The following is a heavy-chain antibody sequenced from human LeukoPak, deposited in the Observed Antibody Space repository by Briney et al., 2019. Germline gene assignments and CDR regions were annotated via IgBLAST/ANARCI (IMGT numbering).Heavy chain of an antibody. D-gene: IGHD3-9*01. CDR1: GFTFSNYW. J-gene: IGHJ6*02. Sequence: QPGGSLRLSCAASGFTFSNYWMHWVRQAPGKGLVWVSRINGDGRNINYADSVRGRFTISRDNAKNTLYLQMNTLRVEDTAVYYCTRDLMDYDVSTGLHHYYMDVWGQGTTVTVSS. CDR3: TRDLMDYDVSTGLHHYYMDV. CDR2: INGDGRNI. V-gene: IGHV3-74*01.